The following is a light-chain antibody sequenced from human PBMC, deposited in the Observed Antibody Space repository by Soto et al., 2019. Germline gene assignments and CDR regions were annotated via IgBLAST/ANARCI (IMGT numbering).Light chain of an antibody. CDR2: AAS. Sequence: ETVMTQSPATLSVSPGERTTLSCRASQSVRNNLAWYQQKPGQAPRLLIYAASTRATGNPARFSGSGSGTEFTLTISSLQSEDFAVYYCQHYNNWPPWTFGQGTKVESK. V-gene: IGKV3-15*01. CDR3: QHYNNWPPWT. J-gene: IGKJ1*01. CDR1: QSVRNN.